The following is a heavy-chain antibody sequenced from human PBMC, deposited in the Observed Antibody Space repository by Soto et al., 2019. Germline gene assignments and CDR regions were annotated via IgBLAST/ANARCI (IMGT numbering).Heavy chain of an antibody. D-gene: IGHD2-21*01. CDR3: ARLTRASPYTYFDC. J-gene: IGHJ4*02. CDR1: GGSISTYY. CDR2: VHYSGST. Sequence: SETLSLTCTVSGGSISTYYWSWLRQPPGKGLEWVGYVHYSGSTNYSPSLKSRVTISVDTSKNQFSLKLSSVTAADTAVYYCARLTRASPYTYFDCWGQGTLVTVS. V-gene: IGHV4-59*08.